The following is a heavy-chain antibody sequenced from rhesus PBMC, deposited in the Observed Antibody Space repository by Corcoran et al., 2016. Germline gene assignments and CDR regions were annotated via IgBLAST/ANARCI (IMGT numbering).Heavy chain of an antibody. CDR1: GGSFRSYW. J-gene: IGHJ4*01. V-gene: IGHV4-80*01. D-gene: IGHD1-44*02. CDR2: INGRCGST. CDR3: TRDGGET. Sequence: QVQLQESGPGLVKPSETLSLTCAVSGGSFRSYWWSWIRQPPGKGLEWIGEINGRCGSTNYNPSLQGRVTISKDASKNQFSLRLDSGAAADTAVYYCTRDGGETWGQGVLVTVSS.